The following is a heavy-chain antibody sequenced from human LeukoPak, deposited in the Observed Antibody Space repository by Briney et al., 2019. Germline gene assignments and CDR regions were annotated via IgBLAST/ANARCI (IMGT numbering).Heavy chain of an antibody. CDR3: TIYYDSSGDGY. V-gene: IGHV1-69*05. D-gene: IGHD3-22*01. J-gene: IGHJ4*02. CDR2: IIPIFGTA. Sequence: SXKVSCKASGGTFISYAISWVRQAPGQGLEWMGGIIPIFGTANYAQKFQGRVTITTDESTSTAYMELSSLRSEDTAVYYCTIYYDSSGDGYWGQGTLVTVSS. CDR1: GGTFISYA.